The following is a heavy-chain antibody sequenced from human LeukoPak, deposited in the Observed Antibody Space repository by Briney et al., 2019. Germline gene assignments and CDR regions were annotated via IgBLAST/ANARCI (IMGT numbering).Heavy chain of an antibody. V-gene: IGHV5-51*01. Sequence: GASLKISCKGSGYIFTSYWIGWVRQLPGKGLEWMGIIYPGDSDTRYSPSFQGQVTISADKSISTAYLQWSSLKASDTAMYYCARRLSSSSPKTYYYYYGMDVWGQGTTVTVSS. CDR2: IYPGDSDT. CDR3: ARRLSSSSPKTYYYYYGMDV. J-gene: IGHJ6*02. CDR1: GYIFTSYW. D-gene: IGHD6-6*01.